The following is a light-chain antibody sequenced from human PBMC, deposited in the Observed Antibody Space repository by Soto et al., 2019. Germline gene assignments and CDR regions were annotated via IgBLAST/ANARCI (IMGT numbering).Light chain of an antibody. V-gene: IGKV3-20*01. CDR3: QRYGASTT. CDR1: QSVSSSY. CDR2: GAS. J-gene: IGKJ1*01. Sequence: EVVLTQSPGTLSKSPGERATLSCRASQSVSSSYLAWYQQKPGQAPRLLIYGASSRATGIPVRFSGSGSGTDFTLTITRLEPEDFAVYYCQRYGASTTFGQGTKVDIK.